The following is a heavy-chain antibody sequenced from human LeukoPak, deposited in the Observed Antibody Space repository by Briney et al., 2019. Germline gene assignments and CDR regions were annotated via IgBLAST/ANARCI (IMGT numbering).Heavy chain of an antibody. CDR3: ARMPYCSSTSCYFRFDP. Sequence: PSETLSLTCTVSGGPISSYYWSWIRQPPGKGLEWIGYIYYSGSTNYNPSLKSRVTISVDTSKNQFSLKPSSMTAADTAVYYCARMPYCSSTSCYFRFDPWGQGTLVTVSS. V-gene: IGHV4-59*01. CDR2: IYYSGST. J-gene: IGHJ5*02. D-gene: IGHD2-2*01. CDR1: GGPISSYY.